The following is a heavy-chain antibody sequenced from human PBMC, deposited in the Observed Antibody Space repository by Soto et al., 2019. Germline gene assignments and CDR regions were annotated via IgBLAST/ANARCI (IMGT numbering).Heavy chain of an antibody. D-gene: IGHD5-18*01. Sequence: EASVKVSCKASGYTFTGYYMHWVRQAPGQGLEWMGWINPNSGGTNYAQKFQGWVTMTRDTSISTAYMELSRLRSDDTAVYYCARSRARGYSYLGVWGQGTTVTVSS. CDR2: INPNSGGT. V-gene: IGHV1-2*04. CDR3: ARSRARGYSYLGV. CDR1: GYTFTGYY. J-gene: IGHJ6*02.